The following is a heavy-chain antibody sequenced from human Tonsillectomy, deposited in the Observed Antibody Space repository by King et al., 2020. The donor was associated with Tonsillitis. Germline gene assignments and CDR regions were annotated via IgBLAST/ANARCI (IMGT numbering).Heavy chain of an antibody. D-gene: IGHD4-17*01. CDR2: ISVYNGNT. J-gene: IGHJ6*02. Sequence: VQLVESGAEVKKPGASVEVSCKAFDYTFTSYGISWVRQAPGQGLEWMGWISVYNGNTNYAQKFQGRVTMTTDTSTSTAYMELRSLGSDDTAVYYCAREWRDYGDYDYYYGMDVWGQGTTVTVSS. CDR1: DYTFTSYG. V-gene: IGHV1-18*04. CDR3: AREWRDYGDYDYYYGMDV.